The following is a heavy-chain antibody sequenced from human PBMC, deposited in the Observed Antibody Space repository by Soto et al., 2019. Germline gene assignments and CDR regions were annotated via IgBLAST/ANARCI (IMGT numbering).Heavy chain of an antibody. CDR2: IIPIFGTA. V-gene: IGHV1-69*13. CDR1: GYTFTSYG. Sequence: ASVKVSCKASGYTFTSYGISWVRQAPGQGLEWMGGIIPIFGTANYAQKFQGRVTITADESTSTAYMELSSLRSEDTAVYYCARVAPPKDFWSGYYDYWGQGTLVTVSS. J-gene: IGHJ4*02. D-gene: IGHD3-3*01. CDR3: ARVAPPKDFWSGYYDY.